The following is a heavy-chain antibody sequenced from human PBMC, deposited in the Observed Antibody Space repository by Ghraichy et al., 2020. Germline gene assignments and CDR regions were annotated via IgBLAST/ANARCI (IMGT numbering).Heavy chain of an antibody. CDR2: ISGDGGST. CDR3: AKPIEYYDFWSGYFGTSAYYYYGMDV. D-gene: IGHD3-3*01. Sequence: GGSLRLSCAASGFTFDDYAMHWVRQAPGKGLEWVSLISGDGGSTYYADSVKGRFTISRDNSKNSLYLQMNSLRTEDTALYYCAKPIEYYDFWSGYFGTSAYYYYGMDVWGQGTTVTVSS. CDR1: GFTFDDYA. V-gene: IGHV3-43*02. J-gene: IGHJ6*02.